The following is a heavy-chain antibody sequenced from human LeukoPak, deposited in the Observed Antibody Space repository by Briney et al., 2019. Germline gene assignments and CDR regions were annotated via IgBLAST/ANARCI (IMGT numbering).Heavy chain of an antibody. V-gene: IGHV4-59*08. CDR1: GVSNSSLY. J-gene: IGHJ4*02. Sequence: KPSATLSLTCSVSGVSNSSLYWSWIRQPPGKGLEWIGYIYYTGSTNYNPSLKSRVTMFVDMSRNQFSLRLSSVTAADTAVYYCARHRAYSSSSPFDYWGQGTLVTVSS. D-gene: IGHD6-6*01. CDR3: ARHRAYSSSSPFDY. CDR2: IYYTGST.